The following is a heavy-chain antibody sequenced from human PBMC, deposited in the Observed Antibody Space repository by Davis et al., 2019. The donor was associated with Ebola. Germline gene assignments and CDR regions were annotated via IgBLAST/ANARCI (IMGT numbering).Heavy chain of an antibody. V-gene: IGHV1-46*03. CDR1: GYTFTNYY. J-gene: IGHJ3*02. CDR3: TTPGGQDSGYDVFDI. CDR2: INPNDCRT. D-gene: IGHD5-12*01. Sequence: ASVTVSCMASGYTFTNYYMHWVRQAPRQGLEWMGMINPNDCRTIYAQKFQGRVTVTRDTSTTTVYMDLSSLSSEDTALYYCTTPGGQDSGYDVFDIWGQGTMVTVSS.